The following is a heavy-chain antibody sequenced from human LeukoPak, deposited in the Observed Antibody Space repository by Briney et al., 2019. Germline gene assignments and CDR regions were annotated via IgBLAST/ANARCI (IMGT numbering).Heavy chain of an antibody. CDR1: GFTFSSYA. D-gene: IGHD6-13*01. J-gene: IGHJ4*02. CDR2: IPYDGSNK. V-gene: IGHV3-30-3*01. Sequence: GRSLRLSCAASGFTFSSYAMHWVRQAPGKGLEWVAVIPYDGSNKYYADSVKGRFTISRDNAKNSLYLQMNSLRAEDTAVYYCASGRGAAGISYWGQGTLVTVSS. CDR3: ASGRGAAGISY.